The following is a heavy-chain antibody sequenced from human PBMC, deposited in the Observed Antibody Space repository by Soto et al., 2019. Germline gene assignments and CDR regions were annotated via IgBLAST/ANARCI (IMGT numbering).Heavy chain of an antibody. Sequence: SETLSLTCTVSGGSVSSGSYYWSWIRQPPGKGLEWIGYIYYSGSTNYNPSLKGRVTISVDTSKNQFSLKLSSVTAADTAVYYCARWGAAGYLFDYWGQGTLVTVSS. CDR2: IYYSGST. CDR3: ARWGAAGYLFDY. V-gene: IGHV4-61*01. D-gene: IGHD3-16*01. J-gene: IGHJ4*02. CDR1: GGSVSSGSYY.